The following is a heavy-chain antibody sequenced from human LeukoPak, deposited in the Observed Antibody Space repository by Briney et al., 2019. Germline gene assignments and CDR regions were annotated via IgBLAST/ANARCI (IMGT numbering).Heavy chain of an antibody. CDR2: ISSSSSYI. D-gene: IGHD3-10*01. J-gene: IGHJ4*02. CDR3: AKGTMVRGVGIDY. CDR1: GFTFSSYS. V-gene: IGHV3-21*01. Sequence: PGGSLRLSCAASGFTFSSYSMNWVRQAPGKGLEWVSSISSSSSYIYYADSVKGRFTISRDNSKNTLYLQMNSLRAEDTAVYYCAKGTMVRGVGIDYWGQGTLVTVSS.